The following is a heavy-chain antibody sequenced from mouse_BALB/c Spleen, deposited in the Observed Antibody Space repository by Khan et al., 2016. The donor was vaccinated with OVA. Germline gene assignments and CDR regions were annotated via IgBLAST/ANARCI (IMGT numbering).Heavy chain of an antibody. CDR2: IYPGSGTT. V-gene: IGHV1-77*01. CDR1: GYTFTDYV. J-gene: IGHJ3*01. CDR3: AKNYAAWVAY. D-gene: IGHD1-1*02. Sequence: QVQLQQSGPELMKPGASVKMSCKASGYTFTDYVINWVKQRTGQGLEWIGEIYPGSGTTYYNEKFKGKATLTADKSSNTAYMQLSNLTSEDSAVYFCAKNYAAWVAYWGQGTLVTVAA.